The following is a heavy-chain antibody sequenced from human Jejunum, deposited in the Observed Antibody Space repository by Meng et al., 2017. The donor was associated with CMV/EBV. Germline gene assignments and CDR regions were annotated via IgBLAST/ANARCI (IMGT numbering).Heavy chain of an antibody. V-gene: IGHV7-4-1*02. CDR3: GTLKYTSGFYGPAY. CDR2: ISTNTGNP. Sequence: QVALVNFGFELKKPGASVKVSCKASGSPFTRYPMNWVRQAPGQGLEWMGWISTNTGNPTYAQGFTGRFVFSVDTSVSTAYLQISSLKAEDTAVYYCGTLKYTSGFYGPAYWGQGALVTVSS. CDR1: GSPFTRYP. D-gene: IGHD6-19*01. J-gene: IGHJ4*02.